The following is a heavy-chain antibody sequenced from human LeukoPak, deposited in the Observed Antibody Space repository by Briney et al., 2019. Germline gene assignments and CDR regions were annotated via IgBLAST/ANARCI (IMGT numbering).Heavy chain of an antibody. D-gene: IGHD3-10*01. CDR1: GFTFSSYA. Sequence: GGSLRLSCAASGFTFSSYAMHWVRQAPGKGLEWVAVISYDGSNKYYADSVKGRFTISRDNSKNTLYLQMNSLRAEDTAVYYCARDAYYYGSGSSLLYYYYGMNVWGQGTTVTVSS. CDR2: ISYDGSNK. CDR3: ARDAYYYGSGSSLLYYYYGMNV. V-gene: IGHV3-30*04. J-gene: IGHJ6*02.